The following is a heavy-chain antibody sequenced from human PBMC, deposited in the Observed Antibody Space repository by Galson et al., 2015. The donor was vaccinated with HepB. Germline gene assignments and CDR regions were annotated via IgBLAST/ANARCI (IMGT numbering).Heavy chain of an antibody. CDR1: RYTFTSYA. D-gene: IGHD3-10*01. V-gene: IGHV1-3*01. CDR3: ARGLGWFGEIPDY. J-gene: IGHJ4*02. Sequence: SVKVSCKASRYTFTSYAMHWVRQAPGQRLEWMGWINAGNGNTKYSQKFQGRVTITRDTSASTAYMELSSLRSEDTAVYYCARGLGWFGEIPDYWGQGTLVTVSS. CDR2: INAGNGNT.